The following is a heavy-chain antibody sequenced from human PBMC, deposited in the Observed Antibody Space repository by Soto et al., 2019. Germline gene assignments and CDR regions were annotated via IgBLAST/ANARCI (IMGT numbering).Heavy chain of an antibody. J-gene: IGHJ4*02. Sequence: GGSLRLSCAASGFTFSSYGMHWVRQAPGKGLEWVAVISYDGSNKYYADSVKGRFTISRDNSKNTLYLQMNSLRAEDTAVYYCAKDSYYGDLKYYFDYWGQGTLVTVSS. CDR3: AKDSYYGDLKYYFDY. V-gene: IGHV3-30*18. CDR2: ISYDGSNK. D-gene: IGHD4-17*01. CDR1: GFTFSSYG.